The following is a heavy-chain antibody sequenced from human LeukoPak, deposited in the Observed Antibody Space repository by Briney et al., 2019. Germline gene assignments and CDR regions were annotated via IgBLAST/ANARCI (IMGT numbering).Heavy chain of an antibody. CDR2: IYYSGST. CDR3: ARQHCSGGRCYSDYYYGMDV. D-gene: IGHD2-15*01. Sequence: SETLPLTCTVSGGSINSYFWSWIRQPPGKGLEWIGYIYYSGSTNYNPSLRSRVTISVDTSKNQFSLKLSSVTAADTAAYYCARQHCSGGRCYSDYYYGMDVWGQGTTVTVSS. V-gene: IGHV4-59*08. J-gene: IGHJ6*02. CDR1: GGSINSYF.